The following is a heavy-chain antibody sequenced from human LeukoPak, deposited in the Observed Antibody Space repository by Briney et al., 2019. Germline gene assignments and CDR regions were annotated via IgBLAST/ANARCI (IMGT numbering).Heavy chain of an antibody. Sequence: GGSLRLSCAASGFTFSSYAMSWVRQAPGKGLEWVSAISGSGGSTYYADSVKGRFTISRDNSKNTLYLQMNGLRAVDTAVYYCAKDSLTTSYWYFDLWGRGTLVTVSS. V-gene: IGHV3-23*01. CDR3: AKDSLTTSYWYFDL. CDR1: GFTFSSYA. J-gene: IGHJ2*01. D-gene: IGHD4/OR15-4a*01. CDR2: ISGSGGST.